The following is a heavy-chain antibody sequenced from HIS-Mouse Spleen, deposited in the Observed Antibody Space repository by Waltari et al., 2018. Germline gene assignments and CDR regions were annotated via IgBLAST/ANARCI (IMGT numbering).Heavy chain of an antibody. CDR1: GGSISSSSYY. Sequence: QLQLQESGPGLVKPSETLSLTCTVSGGSISSSSYYWGWSRQPPGKGLEWIGSIYLSGGPSYNPSPRSRVTLSVDPSKNQFSLKLSSVTAADTAVYYCAREIPYSSSWYDWYFDLWGRGTLVTVSS. D-gene: IGHD6-13*01. V-gene: IGHV4-39*07. CDR2: IYLSGGP. CDR3: AREIPYSSSWYDWYFDL. J-gene: IGHJ2*01.